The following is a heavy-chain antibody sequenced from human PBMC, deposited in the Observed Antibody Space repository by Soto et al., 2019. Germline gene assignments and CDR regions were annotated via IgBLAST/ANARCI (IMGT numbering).Heavy chain of an antibody. CDR3: ARDYSGWPEY. D-gene: IGHD5-12*01. Sequence: GRSLRLSCLAAGFTFRDYAASCFRQDTGQGLQWVSFIRSNIYDGTTEYAASAKGRFTISRDDPKTIAYLQMSRLKFDDTAVYFCARDYSGWPEYWGQGTLVTVSS. V-gene: IGHV3-49*03. CDR1: GFTFRDYA. J-gene: IGHJ4*02. CDR2: IRSNIYDGTT.